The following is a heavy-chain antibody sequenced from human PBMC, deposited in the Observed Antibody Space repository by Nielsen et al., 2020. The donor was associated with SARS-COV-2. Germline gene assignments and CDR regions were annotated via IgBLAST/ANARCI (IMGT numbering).Heavy chain of an antibody. V-gene: IGHV1-46*01. CDR3: AREWDDYESSAYDY. J-gene: IGHJ4*02. CDR2: ITPIGATT. D-gene: IGHD3-22*01. Sequence: ASVKVSCKASGYTFTSYGISWVRQAPGQGLEWMGIITPIGATTTYARKFEGRVTLTRDTSTGTVYMELSRLRPEDTAVYYCAREWDDYESSAYDYWGQGTLVTVSP. CDR1: GYTFTSYG.